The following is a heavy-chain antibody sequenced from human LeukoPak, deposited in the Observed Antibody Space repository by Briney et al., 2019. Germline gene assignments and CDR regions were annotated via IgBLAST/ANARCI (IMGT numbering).Heavy chain of an antibody. CDR2: ISYDGSNK. D-gene: IGHD3-22*01. CDR3: ARDPPRRGYYSYEYFQH. V-gene: IGHV3-30*04. Sequence: PGRSLRLSCAASGFTFSSYAMHWVRQAPGKGLEWVAVISYDGSNKYYADSVKGRFTISRDNSKNTLYLQMNSLRAEDTAVYYCARDPPRRGYYSYEYFQHWGQGTLVTVSS. J-gene: IGHJ1*01. CDR1: GFTFSSYA.